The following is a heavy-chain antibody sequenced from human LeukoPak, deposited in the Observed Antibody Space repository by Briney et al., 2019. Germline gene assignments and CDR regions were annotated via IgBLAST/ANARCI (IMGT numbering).Heavy chain of an antibody. CDR1: GLTFRTTW. V-gene: IGHV3-74*01. CDR3: ATARNFRFEY. D-gene: IGHD1-7*01. J-gene: IGHJ4*02. CDR2: MNGEGTTI. Sequence: GGSLRLPCATSGLTFRTTWMHWVRQAPGKGLMWVSRMNGEGTTIDYADSVKGRFTVSRDYAKNTLFLQMNNLRTEDTALYFCATARNFRFEYWGQGSLVIVSA.